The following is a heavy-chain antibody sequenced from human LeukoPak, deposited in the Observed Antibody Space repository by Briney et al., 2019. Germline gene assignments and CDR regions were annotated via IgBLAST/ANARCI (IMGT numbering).Heavy chain of an antibody. CDR1: GGSISSYY. CDR2: IYYSGST. Sequence: SETLSLTCTVSGGSISSYYWSWIRQPPGKWLEWIGYIYYSGSTNYNPSLKSRVTISVDTSKNQFSLKLSSVTAADTAVYYCAGQKGSWGGFDYWGQGTLVTVSS. D-gene: IGHD6-13*01. V-gene: IGHV4-59*01. CDR3: AGQKGSWGGFDY. J-gene: IGHJ4*02.